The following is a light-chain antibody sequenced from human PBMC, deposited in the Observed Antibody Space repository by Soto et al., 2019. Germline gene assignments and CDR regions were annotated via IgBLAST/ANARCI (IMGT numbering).Light chain of an antibody. V-gene: IGKV1-5*03. Sequence: DIQMTQSPSTLSGSVGDRVTITCRASQTISSWLAWYQQKPGKAPKLLIYKASTLKSGVPSRFSGSGSGTEVTLTISRLQPDDGAHYYCQHYNSSSDAFGQGDKVEL. CDR3: QHYNSSSDA. J-gene: IGKJ2*01. CDR2: KAS. CDR1: QTISSW.